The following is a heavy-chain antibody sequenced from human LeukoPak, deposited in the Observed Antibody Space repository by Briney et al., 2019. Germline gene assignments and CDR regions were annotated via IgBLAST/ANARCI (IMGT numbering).Heavy chain of an antibody. CDR1: GFTFSSYW. Sequence: GGSLRLSCAASGFTFSSYWIHWVRQAPGKGLVWVSRINSDGSSTSYADSVKGRFTTSRDNAKNTLYLQMNSLRAEDTAVYYCGRGPYCSGGTCYGGGHWFDPWGQGTLVTVSS. CDR2: INSDGSST. J-gene: IGHJ5*02. CDR3: GRGPYCSGGTCYGGGHWFDP. D-gene: IGHD2-15*01. V-gene: IGHV3-74*01.